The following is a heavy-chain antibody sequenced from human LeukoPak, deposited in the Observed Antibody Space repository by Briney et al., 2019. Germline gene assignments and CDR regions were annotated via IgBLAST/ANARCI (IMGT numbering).Heavy chain of an antibody. CDR3: ARKFGGSGYYFDY. V-gene: IGHV1-46*01. Sequence: ASVKVSCKASGYTFIDYYIQWVRQAPGQGLERMGTINPRGGSTRHAQRFQGRVTMTRDTSTSTLYMELSSLTSEDTAVYYCARKFGGSGYYFDYWGQGTLVTVSS. CDR1: GYTFIDYY. CDR2: INPRGGST. J-gene: IGHJ4*02. D-gene: IGHD2-15*01.